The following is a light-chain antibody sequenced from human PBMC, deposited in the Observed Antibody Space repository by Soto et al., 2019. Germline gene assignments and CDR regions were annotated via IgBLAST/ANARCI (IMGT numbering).Light chain of an antibody. CDR2: GAS. CDR3: QQYNYWPPWT. Sequence: EIVMTQSPATLSLSPGERATLSCRASQSVSSSYLSWYQQKPGQAPRLLIYGASTRATGIPARFSGSGSGTEFTLTISSLQSEDFAVYYCQQYNYWPPWTFGQGTKVDIK. V-gene: IGKV3D-7*01. J-gene: IGKJ1*01. CDR1: QSVSSSY.